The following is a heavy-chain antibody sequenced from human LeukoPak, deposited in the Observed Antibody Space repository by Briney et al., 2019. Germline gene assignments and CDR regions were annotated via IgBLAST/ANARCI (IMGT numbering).Heavy chain of an antibody. CDR3: AKDRAATDYHFDY. D-gene: IGHD6-13*01. CDR2: ISYDGSNK. Sequence: PGGSLRLSCAASGFTFSNYGMHWVRQAPGKGLEWVAVISYDGSNKYYTDSVKGRFTIPRDNSKNMLYLQMNSLRGEDTGVYYCAKDRAATDYHFDYWGQGTLVTVSS. J-gene: IGHJ4*02. V-gene: IGHV3-30*18. CDR1: GFTFSNYG.